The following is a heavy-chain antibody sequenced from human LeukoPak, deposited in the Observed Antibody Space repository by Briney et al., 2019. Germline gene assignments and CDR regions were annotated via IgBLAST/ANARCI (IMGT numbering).Heavy chain of an antibody. Sequence: GGSLRLSCAASGFTFSSYAMHWVRQAPGKGLEWVAVISYDGSNKYYADSVKGRFTISRDNSKNTLHLQMNSLRAEDTAVYYCARDRTSLDYWGQGTLVTVSS. CDR1: GFTFSSYA. J-gene: IGHJ4*02. CDR3: ARDRTSLDY. V-gene: IGHV3-30-3*01. CDR2: ISYDGSNK. D-gene: IGHD3-16*01.